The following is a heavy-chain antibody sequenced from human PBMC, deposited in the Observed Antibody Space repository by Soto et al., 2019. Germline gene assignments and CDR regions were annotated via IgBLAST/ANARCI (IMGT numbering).Heavy chain of an antibody. CDR2: ISGSGGSK. D-gene: IGHD6-19*01. J-gene: IGHJ3*02. Sequence: GGSLRLSCAASGFTFSNYAMSWVRQAPGKGLEWVSAISGSGGSKYYADSVKGRFTISRDNSKNTLYLQMNSLRAEDTAVYYCAKQPYSSGWYALDAFDIWGQGTMVTVSS. CDR3: AKQPYSSGWYALDAFDI. V-gene: IGHV3-23*01. CDR1: GFTFSNYA.